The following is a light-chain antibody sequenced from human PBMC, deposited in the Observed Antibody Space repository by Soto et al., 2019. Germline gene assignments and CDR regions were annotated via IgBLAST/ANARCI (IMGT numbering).Light chain of an antibody. V-gene: IGLV2-8*01. CDR2: EVT. CDR1: SSDVGAYNY. CDR3: SSFASSNTWV. Sequence: QSVLTQPPSASGSPGQSVTISCTGTSSDVGAYNYVSWYQQHAGKAPKLVIYEVTKRPSGVPHRFSGSKSANTGSLTVSGLQAEDEADYYCSSFASSNTWVFGGGTKLTVL. J-gene: IGLJ3*02.